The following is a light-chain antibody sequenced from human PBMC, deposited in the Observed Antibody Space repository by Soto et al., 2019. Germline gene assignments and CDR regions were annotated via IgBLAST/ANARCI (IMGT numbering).Light chain of an antibody. CDR3: QQYNSYST. CDR1: QSVSSW. Sequence: DIKMTQFPSTLSASVWDRVTITFRASQSVSSWLAWYQQKPGKDPNLLIYDASSLESGAPSRFSGSGSDTEFTLTIHSLHPDDFATYYCQQYNSYSTFGQGTKVDIK. V-gene: IGKV1-5*01. CDR2: DAS. J-gene: IGKJ1*01.